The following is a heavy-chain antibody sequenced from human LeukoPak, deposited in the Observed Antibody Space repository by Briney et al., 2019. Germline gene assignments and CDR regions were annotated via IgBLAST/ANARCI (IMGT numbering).Heavy chain of an antibody. J-gene: IGHJ4*02. CDR3: AREGPSSSWYNY. D-gene: IGHD6-13*01. V-gene: IGHV1-2*02. CDR1: GYTFTGYY. CDR2: INPNSGGT. Sequence: ASVKVSCKASGYTFTGYYMHWVRQAPGQGLEWMGWINPNSGGTNYAQKFQGRVNMTRDTSISTAYMELSRLRSDDTAVYYCAREGPSSSWYNYWGQGTLVTVSS.